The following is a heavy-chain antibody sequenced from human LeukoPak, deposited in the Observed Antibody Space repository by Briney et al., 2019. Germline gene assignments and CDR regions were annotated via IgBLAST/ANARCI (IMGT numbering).Heavy chain of an antibody. D-gene: IGHD3-22*01. J-gene: IGHJ4*02. CDR1: GFTFSSYA. V-gene: IGHV3-23*01. CDR3: AKGGSRDYYDSSGYQYGYYFDY. Sequence: GALRLSCAASGFTFSSYAMSWVRQVPGKGLEWVSAISGSGGSTYYADSVKGRFTISRDNSKNTLYLQMNSLRAEDTAVYYCAKGGSRDYYDSSGYQYGYYFDYWGQGTLVTVSS. CDR2: ISGSGGST.